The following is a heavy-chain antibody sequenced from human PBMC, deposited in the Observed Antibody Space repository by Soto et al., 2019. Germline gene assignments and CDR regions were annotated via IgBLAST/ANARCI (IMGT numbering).Heavy chain of an antibody. V-gene: IGHV1-69*13. J-gene: IGHJ4*02. CDR1: GDTFSSYA. CDR3: ARVGPAHYYDSSGYYSALDY. CDR2: IIPMFGTA. D-gene: IGHD3-22*01. Sequence: SVKVSCKASGDTFSSYAINWVRQAPGQGLEWMGGIIPMFGTANYAQKFKGRVTITAGESTSTVYMELSSLRSEDTAVYYCARVGPAHYYDSSGYYSALDYWGQGTVVTVSS.